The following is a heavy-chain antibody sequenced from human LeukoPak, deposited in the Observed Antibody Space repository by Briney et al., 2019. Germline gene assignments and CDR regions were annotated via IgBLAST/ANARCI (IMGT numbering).Heavy chain of an antibody. Sequence: GGSLRLSCADSGFTFSSSWMHWVRQAPGKGLEWVSVIYSVGGTYYADSVKGRFTISRDNSKNTLYLQMNTLRAEDTAVYYCARDSSGPLYWGQGTLVTVSS. V-gene: IGHV3-66*01. CDR3: ARDSSGPLY. CDR2: IYSVGGT. CDR1: GFTFSSSW. D-gene: IGHD6-19*01. J-gene: IGHJ4*02.